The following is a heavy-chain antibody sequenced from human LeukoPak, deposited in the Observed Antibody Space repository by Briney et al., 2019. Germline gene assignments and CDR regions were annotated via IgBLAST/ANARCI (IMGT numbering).Heavy chain of an antibody. CDR1: GGSISSYY. D-gene: IGHD1-14*01. Sequence: SETLSLTCTVSGGSISSYYWSWIRQPPGKGLEWIGYIYYSGSTNYNPSLKSRVTISVDTSKNQFSLKLSSVTAADTAVYYCASSNPRYNWFDPWGQETLVTVSS. CDR3: ASSNPRYNWFDP. J-gene: IGHJ5*02. V-gene: IGHV4-59*01. CDR2: IYYSGST.